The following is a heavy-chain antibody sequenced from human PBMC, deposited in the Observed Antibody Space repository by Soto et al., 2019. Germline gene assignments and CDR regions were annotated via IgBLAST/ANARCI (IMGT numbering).Heavy chain of an antibody. D-gene: IGHD3-16*02. Sequence: EVQLVESGGGLVQPGGSLRLSCAASGFTFSSYSMNWVRQAPGKGLEWVSYISSSSSTIYYADSVKGRFTISRDNAKNSLYLQMNSLRDEDTAVYYCARGGEEDDYVWGSYRQGNWFDPWGQGTLVTVSS. J-gene: IGHJ5*02. V-gene: IGHV3-48*02. CDR1: GFTFSSYS. CDR3: ARGGEEDDYVWGSYRQGNWFDP. CDR2: ISSSSSTI.